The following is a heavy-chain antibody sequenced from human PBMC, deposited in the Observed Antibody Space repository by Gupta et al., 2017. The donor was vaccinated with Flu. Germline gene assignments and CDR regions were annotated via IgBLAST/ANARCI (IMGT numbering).Heavy chain of an antibody. CDR3: ARARPGRYSSGWYP. D-gene: IGHD6-19*01. CDR2: INPNSGGT. V-gene: IGHV1-2*02. CDR1: GYTFTGYY. J-gene: IGHJ5*02. Sequence: QVQLVQSGAEVKKPGASVKVSCKASGYTFTGYYMHWVRQAPGKGLEWRGGINPNSGGTNYAQKFQGRVTMTRDTSISTAYMELSRLRSDDTAVYYCARARPGRYSSGWYPWGQGTLVTVSS.